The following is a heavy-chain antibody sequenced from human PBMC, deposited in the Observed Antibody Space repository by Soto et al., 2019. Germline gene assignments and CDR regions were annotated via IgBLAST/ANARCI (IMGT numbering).Heavy chain of an antibody. J-gene: IGHJ4*02. CDR2: ISAYNGNT. D-gene: IGHD3-22*01. CDR3: ARSVYYYDSSGYYYPVYFDY. Sequence: ASVKVSCKASGYTFTSYGISWVRQAPGQRLEWMGWISAYNGNTNYAQKLQGRVTMTTDTSTSTAYMELRSLRSDDTAVYYCARSVYYYDSSGYYYPVYFDYWGQGTLVTVSS. CDR1: GYTFTSYG. V-gene: IGHV1-18*04.